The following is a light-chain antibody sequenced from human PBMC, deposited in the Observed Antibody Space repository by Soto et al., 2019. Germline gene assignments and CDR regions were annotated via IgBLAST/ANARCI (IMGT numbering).Light chain of an antibody. CDR2: KAS. Sequence: GDRVTVTCRASQSISSWLAWYQQKPGKAPKLLIYKASSLESGVPSRFRGSGSGTEFTLTINNLKPEDFETYYCQQANSFPRTFGPGTKVDIK. V-gene: IGKV1-5*03. CDR1: QSISSW. CDR3: QQANSFPRT. J-gene: IGKJ3*01.